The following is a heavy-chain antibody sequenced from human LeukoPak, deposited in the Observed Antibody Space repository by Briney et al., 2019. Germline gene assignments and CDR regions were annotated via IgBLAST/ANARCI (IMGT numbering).Heavy chain of an antibody. Sequence: PGGSLRLSRAASGFTFDDYGMSWVRQAPGKGLEWVSGINWNGGSTGYADSVKGRFTISRDNAKNSLYLQVNSLRAEDTALYYCARDYGSGSYDNYYYYYMDVWGKGTTVTVSS. J-gene: IGHJ6*03. CDR3: ARDYGSGSYDNYYYYYMDV. CDR1: GFTFDDYG. D-gene: IGHD3-10*01. V-gene: IGHV3-20*04. CDR2: INWNGGST.